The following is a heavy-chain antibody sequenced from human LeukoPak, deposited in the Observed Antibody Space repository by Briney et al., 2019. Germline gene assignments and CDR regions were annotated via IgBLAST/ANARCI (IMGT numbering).Heavy chain of an antibody. CDR3: AKRLLKGEAGRALDY. CDR2: ISGNSRTT. J-gene: IGHJ4*02. Sequence: GGSLRLSCAASGFTFSTYAMSWVRQAPGNGLESVSVISGNSRTTYYAESVKARFTISRDNSKNTLYLQMDSLRVEDTAIYCCAKRLLKGEAGRALDYWGQGTLVPVSS. V-gene: IGHV3-23*01. CDR1: GFTFSTYA. D-gene: IGHD2-15*01.